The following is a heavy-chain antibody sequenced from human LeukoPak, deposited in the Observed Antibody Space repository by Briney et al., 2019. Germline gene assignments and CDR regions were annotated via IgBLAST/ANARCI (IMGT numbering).Heavy chain of an antibody. CDR3: ATDFYNSGSYYHAIDY. CDR1: GYTFTSYG. V-gene: IGHV1-18*01. Sequence: ASVKVSCKASGYTFTSYGISWVRQAPGQGLEWMGWISGYNGNTHYAQKVQGRVTMTTDTSTSTAYMELRSLSSDDTAVYYCATDFYNSGSYYHAIDYWGQGTLVTVSS. D-gene: IGHD3-10*01. J-gene: IGHJ4*02. CDR2: ISGYNGNT.